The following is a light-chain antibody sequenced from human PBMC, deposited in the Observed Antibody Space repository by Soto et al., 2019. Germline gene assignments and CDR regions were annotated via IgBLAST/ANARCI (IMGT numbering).Light chain of an antibody. CDR1: QSVNQK. Sequence: EIVLTQSPATLSVSPGERATLSCRASQSVNQKLGWYQQKPGQAPRLLIYVASYRATGIPARFSGSGSGTEYTLTISNLQAEDFAVYYCQQFTNWPHTFGQGTRVEIK. V-gene: IGKV3-15*01. J-gene: IGKJ2*01. CDR2: VAS. CDR3: QQFTNWPHT.